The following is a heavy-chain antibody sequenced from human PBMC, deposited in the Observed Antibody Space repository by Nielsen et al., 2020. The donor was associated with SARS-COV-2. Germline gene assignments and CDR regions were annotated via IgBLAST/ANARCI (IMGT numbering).Heavy chain of an antibody. CDR1: GFTFSSYG. D-gene: IGHD3-10*01. CDR3: ARQNYYGSGSRFDY. J-gene: IGHJ4*02. CDR2: IRYDGSNK. Sequence: GESLKISCAASGFTFSSYGMHWVRQAPGKGLEWVAFIRYDGSNKYYADSVKGRFTISRDNSKNTLYLQMNSLRAEDTAVYYCARQNYYGSGSRFDYWGQGTLVTVSS. V-gene: IGHV3-30*02.